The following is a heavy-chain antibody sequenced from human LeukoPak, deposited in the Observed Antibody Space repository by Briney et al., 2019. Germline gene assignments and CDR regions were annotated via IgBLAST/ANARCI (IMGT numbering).Heavy chain of an antibody. CDR2: IYYSGST. CDR3: ASSATYYYDSSGYYRAGGLDY. Sequence: SETLSLTCTVSGGSISSYYWSWIRQPPGKGLEWIGYIYYSGSTNYNPSLKSRVTISVDTSKNQFSLKLSSVTAADTAVYYCASSATYYYDSSGYYRAGGLDYWGQGTLVTVSS. CDR1: GGSISSYY. D-gene: IGHD3-22*01. V-gene: IGHV4-59*08. J-gene: IGHJ4*02.